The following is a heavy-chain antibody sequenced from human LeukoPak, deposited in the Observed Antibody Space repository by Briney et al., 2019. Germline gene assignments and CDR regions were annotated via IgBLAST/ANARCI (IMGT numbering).Heavy chain of an antibody. J-gene: IGHJ4*02. CDR1: GGSISNSSYY. Sequence: SETLSLTCTVSGGSISNSSYYWGWIRQPPGKGLEWIESMYYSGSTYYNPSLKSRATISVDTSKNQFSLKLSSVTAADTAVYYCARHGRMGTINPSYWGQGTLVTVSS. V-gene: IGHV4-39*01. D-gene: IGHD5-24*01. CDR3: ARHGRMGTINPSY. CDR2: MYYSGST.